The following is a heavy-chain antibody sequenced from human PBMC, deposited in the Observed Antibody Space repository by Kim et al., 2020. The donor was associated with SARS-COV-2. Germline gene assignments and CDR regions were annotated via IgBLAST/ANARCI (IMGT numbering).Heavy chain of an antibody. Sequence: GGSLRLSCAASGFAFSPYWMHWVRQVPGQGLMWVSQIDTDGSITTYAEAVLGRFSISRDNAKNTRYLQMNSLRVEDTAIYYCIRDNIQPGDLWGQGVMVTVSS. D-gene: IGHD3-16*01. CDR1: GFAFSPYW. J-gene: IGHJ4*02. V-gene: IGHV3-74*01. CDR3: IRDNIQPGDL. CDR2: IDTDGSIT.